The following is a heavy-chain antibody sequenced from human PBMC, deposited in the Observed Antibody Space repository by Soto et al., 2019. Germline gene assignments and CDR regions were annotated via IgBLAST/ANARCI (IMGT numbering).Heavy chain of an antibody. CDR3: AKFLYCSGGSCYSEDAFDI. J-gene: IGHJ3*02. D-gene: IGHD2-15*01. Sequence: QVQLVESGGGVVQPGRSLRLSCAASGFTFSSYGMHWVRQAPGKGLEWVAVISYDGSNKYYADSVKGRFTISRDNSKNPLYLQMNSLRAEDTAVYYCAKFLYCSGGSCYSEDAFDIWGQGTMVTVSS. CDR2: ISYDGSNK. V-gene: IGHV3-30*18. CDR1: GFTFSSYG.